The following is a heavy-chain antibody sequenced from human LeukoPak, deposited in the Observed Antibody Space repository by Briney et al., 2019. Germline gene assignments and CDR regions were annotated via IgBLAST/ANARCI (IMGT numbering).Heavy chain of an antibody. J-gene: IGHJ3*02. V-gene: IGHV1-69*04. Sequence: SVKVSCQVSGLSFSSYAISWVRQAPGQGLEWMGRIISILGIAKYAQKFQGRVTITADKTTRTAYMELSSLRSEDTAVYYCARERSENWGSLTYAYDIWGQGTMVTVSS. CDR2: IISILGIA. D-gene: IGHD7-27*01. CDR1: GLSFSSYA. CDR3: ARERSENWGSLTYAYDI.